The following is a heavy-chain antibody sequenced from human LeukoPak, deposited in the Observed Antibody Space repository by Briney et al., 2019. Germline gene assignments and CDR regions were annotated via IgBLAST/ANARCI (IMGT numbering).Heavy chain of an antibody. CDR2: INHSGST. D-gene: IGHD2-2*01. J-gene: IGHJ4*02. V-gene: IGHV4-34*01. Sequence: SETLSLTCAVYGGSFSGYYWSWIRQPPGKGLEWIGEINHSGSTNYNPSLKSRVTISVDTSKNQFSLKLSFVTAADTAVYYCARGHCSSTSCSNFDYWGQGTLVTVSS. CDR3: ARGHCSSTSCSNFDY. CDR1: GGSFSGYY.